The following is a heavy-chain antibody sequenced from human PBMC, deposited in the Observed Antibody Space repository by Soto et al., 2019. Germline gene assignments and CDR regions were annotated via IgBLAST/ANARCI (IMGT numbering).Heavy chain of an antibody. CDR3: GSGYYTAAPRRDRYYYYYGMDV. CDR2: IIPIFGTA. Sequence: GASVKVSCKASGGTFSSYAISWVRQAPGQGLEWMGGIIPIFGTANYAQKFQGRVTITADESTSTAYMELSSLRSEDTAVYYCGSGYYTAAPRRDRYYYYYGMDVWGQGTTVTVSS. J-gene: IGHJ6*02. D-gene: IGHD3-3*01. CDR1: GGTFSSYA. V-gene: IGHV1-69*13.